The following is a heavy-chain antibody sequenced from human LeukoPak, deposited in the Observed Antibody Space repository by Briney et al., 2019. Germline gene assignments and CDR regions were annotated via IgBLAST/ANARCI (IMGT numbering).Heavy chain of an antibody. D-gene: IGHD3-9*01. J-gene: IGHJ4*02. V-gene: IGHV4-34*01. Sequence: SETLSLTCAVYGGSFSGYYWSWIRQPPGKGLEWIGEINHSGSANYNPSLKSRVTISVDTSKNQFSLKLSSVTAADTAVYYCARGLSGDILTGREGCFDYWGQGTLVTVSS. CDR3: ARGLSGDILTGREGCFDY. CDR1: GGSFSGYY. CDR2: INHSGSA.